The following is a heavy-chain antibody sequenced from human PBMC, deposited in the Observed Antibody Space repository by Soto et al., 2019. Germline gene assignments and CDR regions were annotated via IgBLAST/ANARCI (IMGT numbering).Heavy chain of an antibody. D-gene: IGHD5-12*01. J-gene: IGHJ4*02. Sequence: GGSLRLSCAASGFTFGRYSMNWVRQAPGKGLEWLSYIDTSSGTKYYADSVKGRFIISRDNAKNSLFLQMNSLRDEDTAVYYCARGGVTTIFGDSWGQGTLVTVSS. CDR1: GFTFGRYS. CDR3: ARGGVTTIFGDS. V-gene: IGHV3-48*02. CDR2: IDTSSGTK.